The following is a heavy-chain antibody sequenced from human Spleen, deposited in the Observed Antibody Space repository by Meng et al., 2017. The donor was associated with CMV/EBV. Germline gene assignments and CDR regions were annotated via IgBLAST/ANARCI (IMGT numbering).Heavy chain of an antibody. J-gene: IGHJ3*01. D-gene: IGHD3-3*01. CDR1: GFTFSDYY. CDR2: VEYHGKA. V-gene: IGHV4-34*01. CDR3: ARDWYYDPLGL. Sequence: ESLKISCAASGFTFSDYYMSWIRQPPGKGLEWIANVEYHGKAHYNPSLKSRVTISLDTSKKQFSLNMSSVTAADTALYYCARDWYYDPLGLWGQGTMVTVSS.